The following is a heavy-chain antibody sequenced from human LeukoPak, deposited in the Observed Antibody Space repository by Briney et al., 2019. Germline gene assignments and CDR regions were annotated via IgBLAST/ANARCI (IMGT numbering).Heavy chain of an antibody. Sequence: SETLSLTCNVSGGSISSSSYYWGWIRQPPGKGLEWIGSIYYSGSTYYNPSLKSRVTISVDTSKNQFSLKLSSVTTADTAVYYCTRGAGWLIDYWGQGILVTVSS. CDR2: IYYSGST. D-gene: IGHD3-16*01. CDR3: TRGAGWLIDY. CDR1: GGSISSSSYY. V-gene: IGHV4-39*07. J-gene: IGHJ4*02.